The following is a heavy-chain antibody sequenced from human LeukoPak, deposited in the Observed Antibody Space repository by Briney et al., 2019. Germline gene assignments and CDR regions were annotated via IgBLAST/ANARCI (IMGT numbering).Heavy chain of an antibody. Sequence: PSETLSLTCTVSGGSISSSSYYWGWIRQPPGKGLEWIGSIYYSGSTYYNPSLKSRVTMSVDTSKNQFSLKLSSVTAADTAVYYCARRARIAAAGTKDYYYYMDVWGKGTTVTVSS. CDR1: GGSISSSSYY. V-gene: IGHV4-39*01. CDR2: IYYSGST. CDR3: ARRARIAAAGTKDYYYYMDV. D-gene: IGHD6-13*01. J-gene: IGHJ6*03.